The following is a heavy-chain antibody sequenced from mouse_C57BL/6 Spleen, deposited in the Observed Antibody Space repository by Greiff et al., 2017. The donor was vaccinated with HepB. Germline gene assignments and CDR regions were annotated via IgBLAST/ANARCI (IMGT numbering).Heavy chain of an antibody. V-gene: IGHV1-15*01. Sequence: QVQLQQSGAELVRPGASVTLSCKASGYTFTDYEMHWVKQTPVHGLEWIGAIDPETGGTAYNQKFKGKAILTADKSSSTAYMELRSLTSEDSAVYYCTRDDYPYYFDYWGQGTTLTVSS. CDR1: GYTFTDYE. CDR2: IDPETGGT. J-gene: IGHJ2*01. CDR3: TRDDYPYYFDY. D-gene: IGHD2-4*01.